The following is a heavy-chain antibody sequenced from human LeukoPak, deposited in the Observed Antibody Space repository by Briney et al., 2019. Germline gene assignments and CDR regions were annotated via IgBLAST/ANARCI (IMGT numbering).Heavy chain of an antibody. CDR1: GLGLPKSW. CDR2: LHPDGSER. J-gene: IGHJ4*02. V-gene: IGHV3-7*01. CDR3: ARGGYSFDY. Sequence: PGGSLSLPWVASGLGLPKSWMTWARKAPGKGREWVARLHPDGSERNYVGSVEGRFTVFGDNAKSSLFLQMHSLRVEDTAVYYCARGGYSFDYLGQGTLVTVPS. D-gene: IGHD5-12*01.